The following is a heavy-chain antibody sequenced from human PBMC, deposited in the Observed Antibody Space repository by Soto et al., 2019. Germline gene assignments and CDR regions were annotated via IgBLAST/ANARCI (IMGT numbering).Heavy chain of an antibody. V-gene: IGHV3-66*01. CDR3: ARDDVLCDGGRCYGVLLDV. Sequence: EVKLVESGGGLVQPGGSLRLSCAASGFTVSSKYMSWVRQAPGKGLEWVSLIQSGGPTYYADSVKGRFTISSDTSEKTVHLQMDSLRAEDTAVYYCARDDVLCDGGRCYGVLLDVWGKGTTVTVSS. CDR2: IQSGGPT. D-gene: IGHD2-15*01. CDR1: GFTVSSKY. J-gene: IGHJ6*04.